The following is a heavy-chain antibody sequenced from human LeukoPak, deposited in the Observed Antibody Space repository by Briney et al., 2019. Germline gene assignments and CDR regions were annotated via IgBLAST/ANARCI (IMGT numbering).Heavy chain of an antibody. CDR2: IYYSGST. CDR1: GGSISSSSYY. CDR3: ARTHEGY. V-gene: IGHV4-39*07. Sequence: SETLSLTCTVSGGSISSSSYYWGWIRQPPGKGLEWIGSIYYSGSTYYNPSLKSRVTISVDTSKNQFSLKLSSVTAADTAVYYCARTHEGYWGQGTLVTVSS. J-gene: IGHJ4*02.